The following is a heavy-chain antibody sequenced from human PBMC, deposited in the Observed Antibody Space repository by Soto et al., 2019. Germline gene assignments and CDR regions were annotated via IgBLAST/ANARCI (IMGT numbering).Heavy chain of an antibody. V-gene: IGHV3-13*05. J-gene: IGHJ6*02. Sequence: EVQLVESGGGLVQLGGSPRLSCEAPGFTFRNYEMHWVRQGTGRGLEWVSGISAAGDPDYADSVEGRFTISRENAQNSFFLQMNSLRVGDTAVYYCARTDRDFYGLDVWGQGTTVIVSS. CDR3: ARTDRDFYGLDV. CDR1: GFTFRNYE. CDR2: ISAAGDP.